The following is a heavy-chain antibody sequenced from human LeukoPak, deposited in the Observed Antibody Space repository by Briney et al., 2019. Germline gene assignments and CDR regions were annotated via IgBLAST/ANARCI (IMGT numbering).Heavy chain of an antibody. CDR3: ARDIISEYSSSHSHFDP. CDR2: VSYSGGT. Sequence: PSETLSPTCTVSGASISSQYWSWIRQPPGKGLEWIGYVSYSGGTSYSPSLKSRVTISVDTSKNQFSLRLTSVTAADTAVYYCARDIISEYSSSHSHFDPWGQGTLVTVSS. CDR1: GASISSQY. V-gene: IGHV4-59*11. D-gene: IGHD6-6*01. J-gene: IGHJ5*02.